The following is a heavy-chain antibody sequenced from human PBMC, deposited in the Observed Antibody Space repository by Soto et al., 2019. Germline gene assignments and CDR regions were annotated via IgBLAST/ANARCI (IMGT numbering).Heavy chain of an antibody. V-gene: IGHV1-2*04. CDR1: GYTFTGYY. CDR3: ARGDILTGYYTSAPNFEY. CDR2: INPNSGGT. Sequence: ASVKVSCKASGYTFTGYYMHWVRQAPGQGLEWMGWINPNSGGTNYAQKFQGWVTMTRDTSISTAYMELSRLRSDDTAAYYCARGDILTGYYTSAPNFEYWGQGTLVTVSS. D-gene: IGHD3-9*01. J-gene: IGHJ4*02.